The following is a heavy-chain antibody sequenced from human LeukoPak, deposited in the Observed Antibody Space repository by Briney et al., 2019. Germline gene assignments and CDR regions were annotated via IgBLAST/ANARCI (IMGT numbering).Heavy chain of an antibody. J-gene: IGHJ4*02. CDR1: GFTFSNYA. CDR2: IFGSSGST. D-gene: IGHD3-9*01. CDR3: SKWGDYDVLTGYYDSDF. V-gene: IGHV3-23*01. Sequence: PGGALRPSRAASGFTFSNYAMSWVRQALGKGLEWVSAIFGSSGSTYSADSVKGRFSISRDNSKHTLFLQMNSLRVEDTALYYCSKWGDYDVLTGYYDSDFWGQGTLVTVSS.